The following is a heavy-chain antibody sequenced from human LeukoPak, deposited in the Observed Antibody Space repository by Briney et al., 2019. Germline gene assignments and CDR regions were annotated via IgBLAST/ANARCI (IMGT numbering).Heavy chain of an antibody. J-gene: IGHJ4*02. V-gene: IGHV1-46*01. CDR3: ARDEFSGWYFGY. CDR2: INPSGGST. CDR1: GYAFTSYY. D-gene: IGHD6-19*01. Sequence: ASVKVSCKASGYAFTSYYMHWVRQAPGQGLEWMGIINPSGGSTSYAQKFQGRVTVTRDTSTSTVYMELSSLRSEDTAVYYCARDEFSGWYFGYWGQGTLVTVSS.